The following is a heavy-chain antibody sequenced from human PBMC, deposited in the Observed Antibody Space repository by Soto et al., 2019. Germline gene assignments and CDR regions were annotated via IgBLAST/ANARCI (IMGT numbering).Heavy chain of an antibody. D-gene: IGHD4-17*01. V-gene: IGHV3-21*01. CDR1: GFTFSSYS. Sequence: GGSLRLSCAASGFTFSSYSMNWVRQAPGKGLEWVSSISSSSSYIYYADSVKGRFTISRDNAKNSLYPQMNSLRAEDTAVYYCARYGDSRPTHNYYYYYGMDVWGQGTTVTVSS. J-gene: IGHJ6*02. CDR2: ISSSSSYI. CDR3: ARYGDSRPTHNYYYYYGMDV.